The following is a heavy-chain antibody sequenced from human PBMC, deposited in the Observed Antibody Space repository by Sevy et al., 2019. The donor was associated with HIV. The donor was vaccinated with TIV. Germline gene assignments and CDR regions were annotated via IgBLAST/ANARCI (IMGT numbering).Heavy chain of an antibody. V-gene: IGHV3-23*01. CDR2: ISASGGST. Sequence: GGSLRLSCTASGFTFSSYVISWVRQAPGKGLEWVSTISASGGSTYYAESVKGRFTISRDNSKKNVYLEMNRLRAEDTAIFYCAKEETTGYIWGQGTLVTVSS. J-gene: IGHJ4*02. D-gene: IGHD3-9*01. CDR1: GFTFSSYV. CDR3: AKEETTGYI.